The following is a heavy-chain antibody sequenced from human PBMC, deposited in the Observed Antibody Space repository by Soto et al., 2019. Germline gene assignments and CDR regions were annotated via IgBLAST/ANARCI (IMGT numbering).Heavy chain of an antibody. J-gene: IGHJ4*02. CDR2: TYYRSKWYN. CDR3: ARDNQWLAPDGWAYFDY. D-gene: IGHD6-19*01. CDR1: GDSVPSNSAA. V-gene: IGHV6-1*01. Sequence: QTLSLTCAISGDSVPSNSAAWNWIRQSPSRGLEWLGRTYYRSKWYNDYAVSVKSRITINPDTSKNQFSLQLNSMTPEDTTVYYCARDNQWLAPDGWAYFDYWGQGTLVTVSS.